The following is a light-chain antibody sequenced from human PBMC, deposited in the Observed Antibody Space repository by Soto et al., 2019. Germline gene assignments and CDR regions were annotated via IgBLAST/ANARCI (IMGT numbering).Light chain of an antibody. V-gene: IGKV1-33*01. CDR3: QQYENLPIT. J-gene: IGKJ5*01. CDR2: DAS. Sequence: DIQMSQSPSSLSASVGDRFTITCQASQDIGNYLNWYQQKPGKAPKLLILDASNLESGVPSRFSGSGSGTDFTFTISSLQPEDIATYYCQQYENLPITFGQGTRLEIK. CDR1: QDIGNY.